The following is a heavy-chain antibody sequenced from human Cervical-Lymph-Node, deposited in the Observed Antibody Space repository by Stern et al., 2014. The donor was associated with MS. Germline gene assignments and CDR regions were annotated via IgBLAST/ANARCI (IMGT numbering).Heavy chain of an antibody. Sequence: VQLVESGGGVVQPGRSLRLSCAASGFTFSSYGMHWVRQAPGKGLEWVEVIWNDGSNQYYADSVKGRVPISRDNSKNTLYLQMNSLRAEDTAVYYCAREGGNTAEYFQHWGLGTLVIVSS. CDR2: IWNDGSNQ. D-gene: IGHD4-23*01. V-gene: IGHV3-33*01. J-gene: IGHJ1*01. CDR1: GFTFSSYG. CDR3: AREGGNTAEYFQH.